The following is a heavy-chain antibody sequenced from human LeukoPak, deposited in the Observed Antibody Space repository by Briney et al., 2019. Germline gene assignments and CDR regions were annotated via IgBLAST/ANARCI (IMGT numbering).Heavy chain of an antibody. V-gene: IGHV4-34*01. J-gene: IGHJ6*02. Sequence: SETLSLTCAVYGRSFSGYYWSWIRQPPGKGLEWIGEINHSGSTNYNPSLKSRVTISVDTSKNQFSLKLSSVTAAGTAVYYCARDYDILSSDGMDVWGQGTTVTVSS. CDR1: GRSFSGYY. CDR2: INHSGST. D-gene: IGHD3-9*01. CDR3: ARDYDILSSDGMDV.